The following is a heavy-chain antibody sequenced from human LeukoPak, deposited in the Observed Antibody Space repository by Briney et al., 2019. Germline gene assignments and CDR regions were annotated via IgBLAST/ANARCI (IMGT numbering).Heavy chain of an antibody. J-gene: IGHJ4*02. V-gene: IGHV3-9*01. Sequence: PGGSLRLSYAASGFTFDDYAMHWVRQAPGKGLEWVSGISWNSGSIGYADSVKGRFTISRDNAKNSLYLQMNSLRAEDTALYYCAKAASGSYPDYWGQGTLVTVSS. CDR1: GFTFDDYA. D-gene: IGHD1-26*01. CDR3: AKAASGSYPDY. CDR2: ISWNSGSI.